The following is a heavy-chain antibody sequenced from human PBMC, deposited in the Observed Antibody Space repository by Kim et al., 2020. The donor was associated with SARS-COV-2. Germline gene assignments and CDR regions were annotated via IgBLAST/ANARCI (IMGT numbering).Heavy chain of an antibody. J-gene: IGHJ4*02. Sequence: SETLSLTCAVYGGSFSGYYWSWIRQPPGKGLEWIGEINHSGSTNYNPSLKSRVTISVDTSKNQFSLKLSSVTAADTAVYYCARGWTAAGTCFDYWGQGTLVTVSS. CDR3: ARGWTAAGTCFDY. CDR1: GGSFSGYY. D-gene: IGHD6-13*01. V-gene: IGHV4-34*01. CDR2: INHSGST.